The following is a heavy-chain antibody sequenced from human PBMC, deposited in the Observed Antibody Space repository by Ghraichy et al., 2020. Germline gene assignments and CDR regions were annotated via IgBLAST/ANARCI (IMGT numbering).Heavy chain of an antibody. D-gene: IGHD2-2*01. CDR1: GYTFTSYG. J-gene: IGHJ6*02. CDR2: ISAYNGNT. Sequence: SVKVSCKASGYTFTSYGISWVRQAPGQGLEWMGWISAYNGNTNYAQKLQGRVTMTTDTTTSTAYMELRSLRSDDTAVYYCARGIVVVPAADPNLYYYYYGMDVWGQGTTVTVSS. V-gene: IGHV1-18*04. CDR3: ARGIVVVPAADPNLYYYYYGMDV.